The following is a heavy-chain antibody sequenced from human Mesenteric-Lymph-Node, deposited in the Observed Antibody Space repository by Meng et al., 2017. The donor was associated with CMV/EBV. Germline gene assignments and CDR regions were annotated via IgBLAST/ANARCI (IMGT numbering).Heavy chain of an antibody. CDR1: GYTFISYY. V-gene: IGHV1-46*01. Sequence: SCKASGYTFISYYMPWVRQDPGQGLEWMGIINPSGGSTSYAQKFQGRVAMTRDTSTSTVYMELSSLRSEDTAVYYCARDFTAFNYFDPWGQGTLVTVSS. CDR2: INPSGGST. CDR3: ARDFTAFNYFDP. D-gene: IGHD4-11*01. J-gene: IGHJ5*02.